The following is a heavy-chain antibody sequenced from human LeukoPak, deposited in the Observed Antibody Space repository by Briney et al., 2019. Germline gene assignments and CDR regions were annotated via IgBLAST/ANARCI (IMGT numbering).Heavy chain of an antibody. CDR2: IYTSGST. CDR1: GGSISSGSYY. CDR3: ARAERRVSNAFDI. Sequence: SETLSLTCTVSGGSISSGSYYWSWIRQPAGKGLEWIGRIYTSGSTNYNPSLKSRVTISVDTSKNQFSLKLSSVTAADTAVYYCARAERRVSNAFDIWGQGTMFTVSS. D-gene: IGHD1-1*01. V-gene: IGHV4-61*02. J-gene: IGHJ3*02.